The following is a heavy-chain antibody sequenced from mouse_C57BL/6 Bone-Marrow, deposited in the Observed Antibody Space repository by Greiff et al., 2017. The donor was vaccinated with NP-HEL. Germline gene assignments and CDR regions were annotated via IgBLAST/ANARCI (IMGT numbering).Heavy chain of an antibody. J-gene: IGHJ1*03. Sequence: VKLLESGAELVRPGASVTLSCKASGYTFTDYEMHWVKQTPVHGLEWIGAIDPETGGTAYNQKFKGKAILTADKSSSTAYMELRSLTSEDSAVYYWTRGVDSGYFDVWGTGTTVTAPS. V-gene: IGHV1-15*01. CDR1: GYTFTDYE. CDR2: IDPETGGT. D-gene: IGHD2-4*01. CDR3: TRGVDSGYFDV.